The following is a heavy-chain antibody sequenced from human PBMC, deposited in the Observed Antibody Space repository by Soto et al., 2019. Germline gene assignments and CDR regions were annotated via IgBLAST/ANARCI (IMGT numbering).Heavy chain of an antibody. J-gene: IGHJ4*02. Sequence: SVNVSCKASGYTFTGYAMHWVRHAPGQRLEWMGWINAGNGNTKYSQKFQGRVTITRDTSASTAYMELSSLRSEDTAVYYCALNYYDSSGYGYWGQGTLVTVSS. CDR2: INAGNGNT. D-gene: IGHD3-22*01. CDR1: GYTFTGYA. V-gene: IGHV1-3*01. CDR3: ALNYYDSSGYGY.